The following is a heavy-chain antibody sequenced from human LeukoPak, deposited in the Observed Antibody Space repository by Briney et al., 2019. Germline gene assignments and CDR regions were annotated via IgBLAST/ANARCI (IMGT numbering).Heavy chain of an antibody. V-gene: IGHV5-51*01. CDR3: ARLKQWLDDWYYGMAV. J-gene: IGHJ6*04. Sequence: GESLKISCKGSGYSFTSYWIGWVRQMPGKGLEWMGIIYPGDSDTRYSPSFQGPVTISADKSISTAYLQWSSLKASGTAMYYCARLKQWLDDWYYGMAVWGKGTTVTVSS. D-gene: IGHD6-19*01. CDR2: IYPGDSDT. CDR1: GYSFTSYW.